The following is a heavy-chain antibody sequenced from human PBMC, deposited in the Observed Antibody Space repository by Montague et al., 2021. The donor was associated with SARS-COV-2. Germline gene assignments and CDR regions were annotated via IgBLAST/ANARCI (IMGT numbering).Heavy chain of an antibody. V-gene: IGHV4-31*01. CDR3: ATASGSGSLGFHY. J-gene: IGHJ4*02. D-gene: IGHD3-10*01. Sequence: TLSLTCTVSGASISTGAYYWSWIRQHPEKGLEWIGYIYYSGTIYYNPSLKSQVTISLDTSNNHSSLKLSSVTAADTAVYYCATASGSGSLGFHYWGQGTLVLVSS. CDR1: GASISTGAYY. CDR2: IYYSGTI.